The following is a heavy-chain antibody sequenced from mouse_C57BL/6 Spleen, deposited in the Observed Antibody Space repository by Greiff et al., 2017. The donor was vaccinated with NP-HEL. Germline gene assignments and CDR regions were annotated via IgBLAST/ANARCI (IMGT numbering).Heavy chain of an antibody. CDR1: GFTFSDYY. J-gene: IGHJ4*01. CDR3: ARGLYYSKYNYAMDY. D-gene: IGHD2-5*01. V-gene: IGHV5-16*01. CDR2: INYDGSST. Sequence: EVMLVESEGGLVQPGSSMKLSCTASGFTFSDYYMAWVRQVPEKGLEWVANINYDGSSTYYLDSLKSRFIISRDNAKNILYLQMSSLKSEDTATYYCARGLYYSKYNYAMDYWGQGTSVTVSS.